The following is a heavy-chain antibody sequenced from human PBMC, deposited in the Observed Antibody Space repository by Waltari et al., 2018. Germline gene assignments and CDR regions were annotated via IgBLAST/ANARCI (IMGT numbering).Heavy chain of an antibody. CDR1: GDSVSVNSAAA. CDR2: TYYGSNWSN. V-gene: IGHV6-1*01. CDR3: ARGSSSSFDS. Sequence: QVQLQQSGPGLVKPSQTLSLTCAVSGDSVSVNSAAAWNWIRQSPSRGLEWLGRTYYGSNWSNEYAVSVRSRITINPDTSKNQFSLHLNSVTPEDTAVYYCARGSSSSFDSWGQGILVTVSS. D-gene: IGHD6-13*01. J-gene: IGHJ4*02.